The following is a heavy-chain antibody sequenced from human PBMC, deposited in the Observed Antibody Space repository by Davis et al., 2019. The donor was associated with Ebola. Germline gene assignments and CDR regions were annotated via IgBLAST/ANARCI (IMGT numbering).Heavy chain of an antibody. D-gene: IGHD3-22*01. CDR3: ARHRDYDDADRHFQYYFDY. CDR2: IYPGDSGT. CDR1: GYSFTNYW. J-gene: IGHJ4*02. V-gene: IGHV5-51*01. Sequence: GESLKISCKASGYSFTNYWIGWVRQMPGKGLEWMGIIYPGDSGTRYSPSFQGQVTISADQSTNTAYLQWSSLQAADTAMYYCARHRDYDDADRHFQYYFDYWGQGTLVTVSS.